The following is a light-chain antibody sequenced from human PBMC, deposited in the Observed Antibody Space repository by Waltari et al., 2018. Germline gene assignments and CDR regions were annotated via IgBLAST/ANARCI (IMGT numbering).Light chain of an antibody. V-gene: IGLV2-14*03. Sequence: QSALTQPASVSGSPGQSITISCTGTTSDLGGYNYVSWYQQHPGKAPKLIIFDVSSRPSGVSNRFSGSKSGNTASLIISGLQAEDEADYYCCSFTSSSTWVFGGGTKLTVL. CDR2: DVS. CDR1: TSDLGGYNY. CDR3: CSFTSSSTWV. J-gene: IGLJ3*02.